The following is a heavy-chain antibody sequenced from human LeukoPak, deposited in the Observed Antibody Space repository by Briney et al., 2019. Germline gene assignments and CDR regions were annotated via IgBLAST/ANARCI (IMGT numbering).Heavy chain of an antibody. J-gene: IGHJ4*02. D-gene: IGHD1-26*01. CDR2: INTNNGGT. V-gene: IGHV1-2*02. Sequence: VASVKVSCKASGYTFTGNYLHWVRQAPGQGLEWMGWINTNNGGTSYAQTFLGRVTMTRDTSISTAYLELVSLRSDDTAVYYCARGAVGMLGPNNPFDYWGQGTLVTLSS. CDR1: GYTFTGNY. CDR3: ARGAVGMLGPNNPFDY.